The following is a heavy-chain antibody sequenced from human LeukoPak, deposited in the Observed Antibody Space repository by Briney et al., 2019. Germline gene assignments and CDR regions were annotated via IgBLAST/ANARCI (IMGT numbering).Heavy chain of an antibody. J-gene: IGHJ5*02. CDR2: IYHSGST. D-gene: IGHD2-2*02. Sequence: SETLSLTCSVSGGSTSGYHWSWIRQPPGKGLEWIGSIYHSGSTYYNPSLKSRVTISVDTSKNQFSLKLSSVTAADTAVYYCARGIVVVPAAIPESPNWFDPWGQGTLVTVSS. CDR3: ARGIVVVPAAIPESPNWFDP. V-gene: IGHV4-38-2*02. CDR1: GGSTSGYH.